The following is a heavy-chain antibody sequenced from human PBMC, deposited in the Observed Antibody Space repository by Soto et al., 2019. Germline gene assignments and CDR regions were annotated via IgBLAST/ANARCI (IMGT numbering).Heavy chain of an antibody. D-gene: IGHD3-22*01. J-gene: IGHJ1*01. Sequence: NPSETLSLTCTVSGSSVSSGSYYWSWLRQPPGKGLEWIGYIYYSGSTNYNPSLKSRVTIAVDTSKNQFSLRLSSVTAADTAVYYCARQHYYHDSSGYYTEYFQHWGQGTLVTVSS. CDR1: GSSVSSGSYY. CDR3: ARQHYYHDSSGYYTEYFQH. V-gene: IGHV4-61*01. CDR2: IYYSGST.